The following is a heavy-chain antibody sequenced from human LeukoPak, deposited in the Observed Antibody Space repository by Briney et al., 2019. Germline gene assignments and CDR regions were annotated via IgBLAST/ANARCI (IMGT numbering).Heavy chain of an antibody. D-gene: IGHD2-2*01. CDR3: AKDIHCSSTSCRGYGMDV. J-gene: IGHJ6*02. Sequence: GGSLRLSCAASGFTFSSYAMHWVRQAPGKGLEWVAVISYDGSNKYYADSVKGRFTISRDNSKNTLYLQMNSLRAEDTAVYYCAKDIHCSSTSCRGYGMDVWGQRTTVTVSS. V-gene: IGHV3-30-3*01. CDR2: ISYDGSNK. CDR1: GFTFSSYA.